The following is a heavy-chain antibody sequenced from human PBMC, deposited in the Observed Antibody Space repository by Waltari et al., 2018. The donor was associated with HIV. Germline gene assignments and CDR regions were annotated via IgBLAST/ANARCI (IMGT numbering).Heavy chain of an antibody. D-gene: IGHD2-2*01. Sequence: EVQLVESGGGLVQPGGSLRLSCAASGFTFSTYWMGWAHTAPGKGLEWVANIKQEGSEKYFLDSVKGRFTISRDNAKNSLYLQMNSLRAEDTAVYYCARDRCSSTSCFFDYWGQGTLVTVSS. J-gene: IGHJ4*02. CDR3: ARDRCSSTSCFFDY. CDR1: GFTFSTYW. CDR2: IKQEGSEK. V-gene: IGHV3-7*01.